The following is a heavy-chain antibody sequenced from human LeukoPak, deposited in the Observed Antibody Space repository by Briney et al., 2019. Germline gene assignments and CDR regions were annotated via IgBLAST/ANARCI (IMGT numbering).Heavy chain of an antibody. D-gene: IGHD3-22*01. V-gene: IGHV1-69*06. Sequence: SGKVSCKASGYTFTSYAMHWVRQAPGQRLEWMGGIIPIFGTANYAQKFQGRVTITADKSTSTAYMELSSLRSEDTAVYYCATGSPSQYYYDSSGYYYFDYWGQGTLVTVSS. CDR1: GYTFTSYA. CDR3: ATGSPSQYYYDSSGYYYFDY. J-gene: IGHJ4*02. CDR2: IIPIFGTA.